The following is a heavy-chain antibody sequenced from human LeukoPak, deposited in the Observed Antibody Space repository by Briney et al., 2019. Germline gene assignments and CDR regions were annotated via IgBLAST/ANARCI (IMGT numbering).Heavy chain of an antibody. V-gene: IGHV4-34*01. Sequence: SETLSLTCAVYGGSFSGYYWSWIRQPPGKGLVWIGEINHSGSTNYNPSLKSRVTISVDTSKNQFSLKLSSVTAADTAVYYCARGSPYLQSGKYYYYYYMDVWGKGTTVTVSS. CDR1: GGSFSGYY. CDR3: ARGSPYLQSGKYYYYYYMDV. J-gene: IGHJ6*03. CDR2: INHSGST.